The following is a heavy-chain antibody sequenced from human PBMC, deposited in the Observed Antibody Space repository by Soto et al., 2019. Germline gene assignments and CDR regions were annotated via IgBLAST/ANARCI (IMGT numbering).Heavy chain of an antibody. CDR2: INPNSGGT. CDR3: AREYSSSWYFFAFDI. CDR1: GYTFTSYY. D-gene: IGHD6-13*01. V-gene: IGHV1-2*04. J-gene: IGHJ3*02. Sequence: ASVKVSCKASGYTFTSYYMHWVRQAPGQGLEWMGWINPNSGGTNYAQKFQGWVTMTRDTSISTAYMELSRLRSDDTAVYYCAREYSSSWYFFAFDIWGQGTMVTVSS.